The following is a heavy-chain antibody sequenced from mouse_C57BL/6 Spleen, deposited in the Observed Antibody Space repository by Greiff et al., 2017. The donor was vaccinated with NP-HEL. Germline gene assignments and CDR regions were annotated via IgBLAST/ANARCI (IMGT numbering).Heavy chain of an antibody. D-gene: IGHD2-3*01. V-gene: IGHV1-80*01. Sequence: QVQLKQSGAELVKPGASVKISCKASGYAFSSYWMNWVKQRPGKGLEWIGQIYPGDGDTNYNGKFKGKATLTADKSSSTAYMQLSSLTSEDSAVYFCARQGIYDGYLFDYWGQGTTLTVSS. CDR2: IYPGDGDT. CDR3: ARQGIYDGYLFDY. CDR1: GYAFSSYW. J-gene: IGHJ2*01.